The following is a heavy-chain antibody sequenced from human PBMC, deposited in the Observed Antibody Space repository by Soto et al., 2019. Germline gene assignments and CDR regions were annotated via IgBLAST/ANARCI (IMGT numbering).Heavy chain of an antibody. CDR2: ISGGGGSTI. V-gene: IGHV3-11*01. CDR1: GFTFSDYY. J-gene: IGHJ4*02. D-gene: IGHD3-22*01. CDR3: ARGRGYYDSSGYDY. Sequence: GGSLRLSCAASGFTFSDYYMNWIRQAPGKGLEWVSYISGGGGSTIYYTDSVKGRFTISRDNAKKSLYLQMNSLRAEDTAVYYCARGRGYYDSSGYDYWGQGTLVTVSS.